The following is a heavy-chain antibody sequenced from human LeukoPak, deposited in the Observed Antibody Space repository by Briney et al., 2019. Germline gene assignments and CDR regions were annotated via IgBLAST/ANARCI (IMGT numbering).Heavy chain of an antibody. Sequence: ASVKVSCKASGYAFTSYYMHWVRQAPGQGLEWMGIINPSGGSTSYAQKFQGRVTMTRDTSTSTVYMELSSLSSEDTAVYYCASKMASDYYYGMDVWGQGTTVTVSS. CDR3: ASKMASDYYYGMDV. D-gene: IGHD2-8*01. J-gene: IGHJ6*02. V-gene: IGHV1-46*01. CDR2: INPSGGST. CDR1: GYAFTSYY.